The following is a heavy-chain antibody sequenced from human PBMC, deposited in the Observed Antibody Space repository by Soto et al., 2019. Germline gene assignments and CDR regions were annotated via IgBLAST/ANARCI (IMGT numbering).Heavy chain of an antibody. CDR2: ISYDGSNK. Sequence: QVQLVESGGGVVQPGRSLRLSCAASGFTFSSYAMHWVRQAPGKGLEWVAVISYDGSNKYYADSGKGRFTISRDNSKNTLYLQMNSLRAEDTAVYYCARDRFDYSGYDRGFYYYYGMDVWGQGTTVTVSS. J-gene: IGHJ6*02. V-gene: IGHV3-30-3*01. D-gene: IGHD5-12*01. CDR1: GFTFSSYA. CDR3: ARDRFDYSGYDRGFYYYYGMDV.